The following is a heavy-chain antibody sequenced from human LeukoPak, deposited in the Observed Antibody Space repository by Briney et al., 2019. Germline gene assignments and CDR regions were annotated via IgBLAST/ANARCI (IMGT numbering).Heavy chain of an antibody. CDR3: ARDAEASLAN. J-gene: IGHJ4*02. CDR1: GFTVTSKY. Sequence: PGGSLRLSCAASGFTVTSKYMNWVRQAPGKGLEWVTVVYLDSKAGYADSVKGRFTISRDDSKNTVYLQMNSLRDEHTAVYFCARDAEASLANWGQGTLVTVSP. CDR2: VYLDSKA. D-gene: IGHD2-21*01. V-gene: IGHV3-66*01.